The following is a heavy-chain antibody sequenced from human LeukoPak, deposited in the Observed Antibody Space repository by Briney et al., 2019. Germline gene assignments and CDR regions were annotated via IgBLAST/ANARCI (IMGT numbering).Heavy chain of an antibody. J-gene: IGHJ4*02. V-gene: IGHV3-23*01. D-gene: IGHD6-19*01. CDR3: AKTSYSSGWYLYFDY. CDR1: GFTFSSYS. CDR2: ISGSGGST. Sequence: GGSLRLSCAASGFTFSSYSMNWVRQAPGQGLEWGSAISGSGGSTYYADSVKGRFTISRDNSKNTLYLKMNSLRAEDTAVYYCAKTSYSSGWYLYFDYWGQGTLVTVSS.